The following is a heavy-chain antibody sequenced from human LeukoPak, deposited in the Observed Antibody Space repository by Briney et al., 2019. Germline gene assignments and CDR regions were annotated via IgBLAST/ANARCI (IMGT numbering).Heavy chain of an antibody. D-gene: IGHD3-10*01. V-gene: IGHV3-23*01. Sequence: GGSLRLSCAASGFTFGNYAMSWVRQAPGKGLEWVSAISGSGGSTYYADSVKGRFTISRDNSKNTLYLQMNSLRAEDTAVYYCAKAHYGSGSYYNALDYWGQGTLVTVSS. CDR3: AKAHYGSGSYYNALDY. CDR1: GFTFGNYA. J-gene: IGHJ4*02. CDR2: ISGSGGST.